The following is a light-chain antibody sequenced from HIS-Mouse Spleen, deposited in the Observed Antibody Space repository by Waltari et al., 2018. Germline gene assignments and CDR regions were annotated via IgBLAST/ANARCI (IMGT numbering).Light chain of an antibody. Sequence: SYELTQPPSVSVSPGQTASITCSGDKLGDKYACWYQQKPGQSPVPVIYQDSKRPSGIPYRFSGSDSGNTATLTFSGTQAMDEADYYCQAWDSSTVVFGGGTKLTVL. J-gene: IGLJ2*01. V-gene: IGLV3-1*01. CDR1: KLGDKY. CDR3: QAWDSSTVV. CDR2: QDS.